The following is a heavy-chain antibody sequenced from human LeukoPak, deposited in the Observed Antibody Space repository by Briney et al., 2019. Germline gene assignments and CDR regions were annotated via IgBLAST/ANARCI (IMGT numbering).Heavy chain of an antibody. CDR1: EYTFTSYY. V-gene: IGHV1-46*01. D-gene: IGHD3-10*01. Sequence: ASVKVSCKASEYTFTSYYMHWVRQAPGQGLEWMGIINPSGGSTSYAQKFQGRVTMTRDTSTSTVYMELSSLRSEDTAVYYCATYYYYGSGSYYPSEWDVWGQGTTVTVSS. CDR3: ATYYYYGSGSYYPSEWDV. CDR2: INPSGGST. J-gene: IGHJ6*02.